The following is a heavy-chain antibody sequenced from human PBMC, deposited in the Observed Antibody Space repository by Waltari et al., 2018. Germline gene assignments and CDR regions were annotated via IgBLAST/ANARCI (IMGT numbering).Heavy chain of an antibody. CDR1: GYSISSGYY. V-gene: IGHV4-38-2*01. Sequence: QVQLQESGPGLVKPSETLSLTCAVSGYSISSGYYWGWIRQPPGKGLEWIGSIYHSGSTYYNPSLKSRVTMTRDTSISTAYMELSRLRSDDTAVYYCARRLYFDLWGRGTLVTVSS. CDR2: IYHSGST. CDR3: ARRLYFDL. J-gene: IGHJ2*01.